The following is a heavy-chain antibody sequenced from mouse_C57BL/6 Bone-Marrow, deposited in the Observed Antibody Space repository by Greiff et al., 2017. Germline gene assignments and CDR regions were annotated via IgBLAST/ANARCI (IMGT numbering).Heavy chain of an antibody. CDR1: GFSLTSYG. CDR2: IWGVGST. CDR3: ARLDSSGTGFAY. Sequence: QVQLQQSGPGLVAPSQSLSITCTVSGFSLTSYGVDWVRQSPGKGLEWLGVIWGVGSTNYNSALKSRLSISKDNSKSQVFLKMNSLQTDDTAMYYCARLDSSGTGFAYWGQGTLVTVSA. V-gene: IGHV2-6*01. J-gene: IGHJ3*01. D-gene: IGHD3-2*02.